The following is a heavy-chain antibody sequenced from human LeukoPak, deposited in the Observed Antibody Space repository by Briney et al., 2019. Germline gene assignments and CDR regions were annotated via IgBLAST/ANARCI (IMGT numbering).Heavy chain of an antibody. D-gene: IGHD4-17*01. CDR2: IYYSGST. CDR1: GGSVSTYY. V-gene: IGHV4-59*02. Sequence: SETLSLTCTVSGGSVSTYYWSWIRQPPGKGLEWIGYIYYSGSTSYNPSLKSRITISVDTFKNQFSLKLSSVTAADTAVYYCARDRSYGDYVFEDAFDIWGQGTMVTVSS. J-gene: IGHJ3*02. CDR3: ARDRSYGDYVFEDAFDI.